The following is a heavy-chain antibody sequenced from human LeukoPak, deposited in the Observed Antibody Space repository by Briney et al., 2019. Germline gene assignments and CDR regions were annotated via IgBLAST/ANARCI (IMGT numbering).Heavy chain of an antibody. CDR1: GFTFSNAW. CDR3: TTAGSYWPNDAFDI. J-gene: IGHJ3*02. Sequence: GGSLRLSCAASGFTFSNAWMSWVRQAPGKGMEWVGRIKSKTDSGTTDYAAPVKGRFTITRDDSKNTLYLQMSSLKTEDTAVYYCTTAGSYWPNDAFDIWGQGTMVTVSS. V-gene: IGHV3-15*01. CDR2: IKSKTDSGTT. D-gene: IGHD1-26*01.